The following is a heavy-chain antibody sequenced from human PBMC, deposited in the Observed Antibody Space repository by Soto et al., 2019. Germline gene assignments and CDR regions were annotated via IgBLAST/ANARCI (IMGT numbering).Heavy chain of an antibody. J-gene: IGHJ4*01. CDR3: ARHVVESLSFGERVHHFDY. CDR1: GYTFTGYY. CDR2: INPNSGGT. D-gene: IGHD3-10*01. V-gene: IGHV1-2*04. Sequence: GASVKVSCKASGYTFTGYYMHWVRQAPGQGLEWMGWINPNSGGTNYAQKFQGWVTMTRDTSISTAYMELSRLRSDDTAVYYCARHVVESLSFGERVHHFDYWGHGTLVTVSS.